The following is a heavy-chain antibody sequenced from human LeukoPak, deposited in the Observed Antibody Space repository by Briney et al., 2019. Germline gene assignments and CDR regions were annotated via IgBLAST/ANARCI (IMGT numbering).Heavy chain of an antibody. Sequence: GESLKISCQASGNPFENYWIGWGRPKSGKGLEWVGIIYGDDFDTRYSPSFQGQVTISADKSNRTAYLHWSSLKASDTAIYFCARSEWLLPRGGFDFWGQGTRVVVSS. CDR2: IYGDDFDT. CDR3: ARSEWLLPRGGFDF. CDR1: GNPFENYW. V-gene: IGHV5-51*01. D-gene: IGHD3-3*01. J-gene: IGHJ4*02.